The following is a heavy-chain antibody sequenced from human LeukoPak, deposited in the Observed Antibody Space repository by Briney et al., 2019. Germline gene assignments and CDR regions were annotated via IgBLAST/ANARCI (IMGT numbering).Heavy chain of an antibody. CDR1: GXSISSGDEY. CDR3: ARVSGYSYNFYFDP. CDR2: IYYSGST. V-gene: IGHV4-31*02. Sequence: SETLSLTCTVSGXSISSGDEYWGWLRQHPGKGREWIAYIYYSGSTYDNPSLKSPVPISVDSSKNQFSLNLTSVTAADTAVYYCARVSGYSYNFYFDPWGQGTLVTVSS. D-gene: IGHD5-18*01. J-gene: IGHJ5*02.